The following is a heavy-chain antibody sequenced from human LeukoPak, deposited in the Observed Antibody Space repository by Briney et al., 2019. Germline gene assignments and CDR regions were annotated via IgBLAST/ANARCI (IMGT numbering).Heavy chain of an antibody. V-gene: IGHV4-39*07. CDR1: GGSISSSSYY. CDR2: FYYSGST. J-gene: IGHJ5*02. D-gene: IGHD1-26*01. Sequence: SETLSLTCTVSGGSISSSSYYWGWIRQPPGKGLEWLGSFYYSGSTYYNPSLKSRVTISVDTSTNQFSLKLTSVTAADTAVYYCAGRSGNYHWFDPWGQGTLVTVSS. CDR3: AGRSGNYHWFDP.